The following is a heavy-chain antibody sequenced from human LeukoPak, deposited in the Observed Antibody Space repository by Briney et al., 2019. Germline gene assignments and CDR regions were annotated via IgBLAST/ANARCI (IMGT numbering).Heavy chain of an antibody. J-gene: IGHJ3*02. Sequence: GGSVRLSCAASGFTFSSYSMNWVRQAPGKGLEWVSSISSSSSYIYYADSAKGRFTISRDNAKNSLYLQMNSLRAEDTAVYYCARLMVYARFGAFDIWGQGTMVTVSS. CDR3: ARLMVYARFGAFDI. CDR1: GFTFSSYS. V-gene: IGHV3-21*01. CDR2: ISSSSSYI. D-gene: IGHD2-8*01.